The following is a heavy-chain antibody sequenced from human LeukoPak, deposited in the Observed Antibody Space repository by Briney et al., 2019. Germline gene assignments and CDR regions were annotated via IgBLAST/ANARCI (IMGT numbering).Heavy chain of an antibody. CDR2: VKHDGSEK. J-gene: IGHJ4*02. CDR1: GLTFSTYW. Sequence: HTGGSLRLSCAASGLTFSTYWMSWVRQAPGQGLEWVANVKHDGSEKYYVDSVKGRFTISRDNAKNSLYLQMNSLRDEDTAVYYCASDSPGYSSGSYFAYWGQGTLVTVSS. D-gene: IGHD3-22*01. CDR3: ASDSPGYSSGSYFAY. V-gene: IGHV3-7*03.